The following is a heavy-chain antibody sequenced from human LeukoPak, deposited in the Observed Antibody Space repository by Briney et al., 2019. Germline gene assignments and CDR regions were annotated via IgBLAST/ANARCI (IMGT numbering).Heavy chain of an antibody. CDR1: GGSISSSSYY. V-gene: IGHV4-39*01. D-gene: IGHD1-26*01. J-gene: IGHJ4*02. CDR3: ARGSSLATDY. CDR2: IYYSGST. Sequence: PSETLSLTCTVSGGSISSSSYYWGWIRQPPGKGLEWIGSIYYSGSTYYNPSLKSRVTISVDTSKNQFSLKLSSVTAADTAVYYCARGSSLATDYWGQGTLVTVSS.